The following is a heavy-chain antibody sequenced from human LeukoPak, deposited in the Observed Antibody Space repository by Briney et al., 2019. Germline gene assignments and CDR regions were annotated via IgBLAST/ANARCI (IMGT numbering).Heavy chain of an antibody. V-gene: IGHV4-34*01. Sequence: PSETLSLTCAVYGGSFSGYYWSWIRQPPGKGLEWIGEINHSGSTNCNPSLKSRVTISVDTSKNQFSLKLSSVTAADTAVYYCARLPLIRYCSGGSCYYGGYYYYGMDVWGQGTTVTVSS. CDR3: ARLPLIRYCSGGSCYYGGYYYYGMDV. CDR2: INHSGST. D-gene: IGHD2-15*01. J-gene: IGHJ6*02. CDR1: GGSFSGYY.